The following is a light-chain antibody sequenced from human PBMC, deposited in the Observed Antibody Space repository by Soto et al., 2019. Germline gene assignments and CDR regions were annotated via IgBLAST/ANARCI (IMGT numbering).Light chain of an antibody. CDR1: QSVSSGY. CDR3: QQYGSSPGT. V-gene: IGKV3-20*01. J-gene: IGKJ5*01. Sequence: ENVLTQSPGTLSLSPVERATLSCRASQSVSSGYLAWYQQKPGQAPRLLIYGASSRATGIPDRFSCSGSGRDFTLTISILEPEDFEVYYCQQYGSSPGTFGQGTRLEI. CDR2: GAS.